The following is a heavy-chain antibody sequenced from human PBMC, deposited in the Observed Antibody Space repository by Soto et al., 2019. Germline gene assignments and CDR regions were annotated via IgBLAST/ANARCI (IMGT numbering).Heavy chain of an antibody. Sequence: ASVKVSCKASGYTFTTYDIHWVRRAPGQGLEWMGWMSPHNGNTGFAQKFQGRVTMTRDTSTNTVYMEVSSLRSEDTAVYYCARLGQSVPPYYLDYWGQGTLVTVSS. D-gene: IGHD3-16*01. CDR3: ARLGQSVPPYYLDY. J-gene: IGHJ4*02. CDR2: MSPHNGNT. V-gene: IGHV1-8*01. CDR1: GYTFTTYD.